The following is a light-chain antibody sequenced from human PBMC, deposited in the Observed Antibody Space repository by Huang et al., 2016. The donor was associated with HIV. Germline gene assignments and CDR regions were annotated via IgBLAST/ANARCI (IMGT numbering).Light chain of an antibody. J-gene: IGKJ4*01. CDR1: QSVNSY. CDR2: DSS. CDR3: QQRNSWPLT. V-gene: IGKV3-11*01. Sequence: EIVLTQSPATLSVSPGESVPLSCRASQSVNSYLAWYQQKSGQAPRRLIYDSSNRATGVPARFTGSGSGTDFTLTISTLEREDFAMYYCQQRNSWPLTFGGGTKVEIK.